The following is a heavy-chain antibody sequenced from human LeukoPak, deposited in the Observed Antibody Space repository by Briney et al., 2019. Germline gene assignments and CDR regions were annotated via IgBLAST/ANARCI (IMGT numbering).Heavy chain of an antibody. V-gene: IGHV4-59*08. CDR2: IYYSGST. CDR3: ARVVYGDYVGGDY. J-gene: IGHJ4*02. D-gene: IGHD4-17*01. Sequence: SETLSLTCTVSGGSISSYYWSWIRQPPGKGLEWIGYIYYSGSTNYNPSLKSRVTISVDTSKNQFSLKLSSVTAADTAVYYCARVVYGDYVGGDYWGQGTLVTVSS. CDR1: GGSISSYY.